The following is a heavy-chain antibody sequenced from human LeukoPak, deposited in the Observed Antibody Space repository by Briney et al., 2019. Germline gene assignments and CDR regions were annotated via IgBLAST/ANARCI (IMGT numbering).Heavy chain of an antibody. CDR3: ALNMVGGQIFDF. CDR1: GFTFSNYW. V-gene: IGHV3-7*01. D-gene: IGHD3-10*01. Sequence: PGGSLRLSCAASGFTFSNYWMSWVRQAPGKGLEWVADIKRDGIEKHYVDSVRGRFTISRDNAKNSLYLQMNSLRAEDTAVYYCALNMVGGQIFDFWARDPCSPSPQ. CDR2: IKRDGIEK. J-gene: IGHJ4*02.